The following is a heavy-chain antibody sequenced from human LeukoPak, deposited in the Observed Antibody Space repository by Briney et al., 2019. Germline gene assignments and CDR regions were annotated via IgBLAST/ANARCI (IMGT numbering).Heavy chain of an antibody. Sequence: SETLSLTCTVSGGSISSYYWSWIRQPPGKGLEWIGEIYHSGSTNYNPSLKSRVTISVDKSKNQFSLKLSSVTAADTAVYYCARGNLRWAFDIWGRGTMVTVSS. CDR3: ARGNLRWAFDI. J-gene: IGHJ3*02. V-gene: IGHV4-59*12. CDR2: IYHSGST. CDR1: GGSISSYY. D-gene: IGHD4-23*01.